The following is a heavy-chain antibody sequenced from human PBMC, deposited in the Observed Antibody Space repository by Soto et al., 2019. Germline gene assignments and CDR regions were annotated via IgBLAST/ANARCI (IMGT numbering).Heavy chain of an antibody. CDR1: GFTFSSYA. CDR2: ISYDGSNK. Sequence: QVQLVESGGGVVQPGRSLRLSCAASGFTFSSYAMHWVRQAPGTGLEWVAVISYDGSNKYYADSVKGRFTISRDNSKNTLYRQMNSLRAEDTAVYYCARDEEQAHGDLFDYWGQGTLVTVSS. CDR3: ARDEEQAHGDLFDY. D-gene: IGHD7-27*01. V-gene: IGHV3-30-3*01. J-gene: IGHJ4*02.